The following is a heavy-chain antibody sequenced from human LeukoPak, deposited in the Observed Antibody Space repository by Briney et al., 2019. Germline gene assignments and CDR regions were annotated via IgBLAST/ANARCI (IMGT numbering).Heavy chain of an antibody. CDR2: IYTSGST. D-gene: IGHD3-3*01. CDR1: GGSISSYY. Sequence: SETLSLTCTVSGGSISSYYWSWIRQPAGKGLEWIGRIYTSGSTNYNPSLKSRVTMSVDTSKNQFSLKLSSVTAADTAVYYCAGQLRFLEWLSQFDYWGQGTLVTVSS. J-gene: IGHJ4*02. CDR3: AGQLRFLEWLSQFDY. V-gene: IGHV4-4*07.